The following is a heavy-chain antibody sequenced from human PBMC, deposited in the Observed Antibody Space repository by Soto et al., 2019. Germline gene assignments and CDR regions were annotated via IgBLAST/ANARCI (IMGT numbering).Heavy chain of an antibody. CDR1: GFTFSSYG. V-gene: IGHV3-30*18. CDR3: AKDQDSSYPDY. J-gene: IGHJ4*02. CDR2: ISYDGSNK. D-gene: IGHD2-15*01. Sequence: QVQLVESGGGVVQPGRSLRLSCAASGFTFSSYGMHWVRQAPGKGLEWVAVISYDGSNKYYADSVKGRFTISRDNSKTTLYLQMNSLRAEDTAVYYCAKDQDSSYPDYWGQGTLVTVSS.